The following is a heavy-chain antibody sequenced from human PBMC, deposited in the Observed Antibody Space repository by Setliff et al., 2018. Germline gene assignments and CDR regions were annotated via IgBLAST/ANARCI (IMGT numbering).Heavy chain of an antibody. D-gene: IGHD2-21*01. Sequence: SETLSLTCTVPGASIGSGSHYWSWIRQPAGRGLEWIGRIYTSGTTNYSPSLKSRVSISSDTSKNVISLKLNSVTAADTAVYFCAREYVVISFVRNTHSHYGMDVWGQGTTVTVSS. CDR2: IYTSGTT. CDR1: GASIGSGSHY. CDR3: AREYVVISFVRNTHSHYGMDV. J-gene: IGHJ6*02. V-gene: IGHV4-61*02.